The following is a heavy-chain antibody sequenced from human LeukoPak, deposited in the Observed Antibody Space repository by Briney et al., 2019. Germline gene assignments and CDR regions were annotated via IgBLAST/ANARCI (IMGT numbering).Heavy chain of an antibody. Sequence: GGSLRLSCAASGFTFSSYAMSGVRQAPGEAREGCRSISGIGGRTYYADSVKGRFTISRDSSPIPLSLQMNSLRAEAPAGYSCEKEAPDGDYYYGMDVWGQGTTVPGSS. CDR3: EKEAPDGDYYYGMDV. J-gene: IGHJ6*02. D-gene: IGHD4-17*01. CDR1: GFTFSSYA. V-gene: IGHV3-23*01. CDR2: ISGIGGRT.